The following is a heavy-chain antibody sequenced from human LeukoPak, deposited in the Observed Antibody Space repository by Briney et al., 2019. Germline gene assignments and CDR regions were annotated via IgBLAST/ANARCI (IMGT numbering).Heavy chain of an antibody. J-gene: IGHJ4*02. V-gene: IGHV3-43D*04. CDR2: ISWDGGST. CDR1: GFTFDDYA. D-gene: IGHD3-3*01. CDR3: AKDIRRRITITTLTWELDY. Sequence: GGSLRLSCAASGFTFDDYAMHWARQAPGKGLEWVSLISWDGGSTYYADSVKGRFTISRDNSKNSLYLQMNSLRAEDTALYYCAKDIRRRITITTLTWELDYWGQGTLVTVSS.